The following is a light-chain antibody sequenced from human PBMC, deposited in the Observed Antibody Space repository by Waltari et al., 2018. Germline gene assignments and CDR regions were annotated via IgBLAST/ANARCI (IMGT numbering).Light chain of an antibody. CDR1: QSVLYSSNNKNY. CDR2: WAS. Sequence: DIVMTQPPDSLAVSLGGRATINCKSSQSVLYSSNNKNYLAWYQQKPGQPPKLLIYWASTRESGVPDRFSGSGSGTDFTLTISSLQAEDVAVYYCQQYYSTQYTFGQGTKLEIK. J-gene: IGKJ2*01. CDR3: QQYYSTQYT. V-gene: IGKV4-1*01.